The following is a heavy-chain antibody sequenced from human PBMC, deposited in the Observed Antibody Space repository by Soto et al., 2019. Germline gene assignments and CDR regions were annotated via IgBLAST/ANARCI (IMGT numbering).Heavy chain of an antibody. J-gene: IGHJ6*02. D-gene: IGHD3-22*01. Sequence: SETLSLTCTVFGGSISRYYWSWIRQPAGKGLEWIGRIDSSGSTNYDPSLKSRVTVSVDTSKNQFSLRVTSVTAADTAVYYCAREGGYYDSSGSGVYHYYGVDVWGQGTTVTVSS. CDR1: GGSISRYY. CDR2: IDSSGST. CDR3: AREGGYYDSSGSGVYHYYGVDV. V-gene: IGHV4-4*07.